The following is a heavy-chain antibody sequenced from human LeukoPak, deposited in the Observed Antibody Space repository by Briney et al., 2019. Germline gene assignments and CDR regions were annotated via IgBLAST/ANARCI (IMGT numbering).Heavy chain of an antibody. Sequence: GGSLRLSCTASGFTVHYNYMSWVRQAPGKGLEWVSVIYSGGSTYYADSVKGRFTISRDDSKNTVYLQMNSLRVEDTAVYYCARVKVGITYWFDPWGQGILVTVSS. J-gene: IGHJ5*02. CDR3: ARVKVGITYWFDP. D-gene: IGHD1-26*01. CDR2: IYSGGST. V-gene: IGHV3-66*01. CDR1: GFTVHYNY.